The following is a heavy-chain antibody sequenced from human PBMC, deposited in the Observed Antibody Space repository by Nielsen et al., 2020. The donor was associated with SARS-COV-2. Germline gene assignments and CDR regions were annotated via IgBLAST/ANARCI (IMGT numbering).Heavy chain of an antibody. CDR1: GGSISSGGYY. CDR3: ARDSTAAIGGAWFDP. D-gene: IGHD2-2*02. V-gene: IGHV4-31*01. Sequence: SETLSLTCTVSGGSISSGGYYWSWIRQHPGKGLEWIGNIYYSGSTFYNPSVKSHFTMSLDTSKNQFSLHLTSVTAADTAVYYCARDSTAAIGGAWFDPWGQGTLVTVSS. J-gene: IGHJ5*02. CDR2: IYYSGST.